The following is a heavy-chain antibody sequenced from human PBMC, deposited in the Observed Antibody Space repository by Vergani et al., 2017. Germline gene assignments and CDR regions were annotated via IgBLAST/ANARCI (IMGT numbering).Heavy chain of an antibody. Sequence: EVQLVESGGGLVKPGGSLRLSCAASGFTFSNAWMSWVRQAPGKGLEWVGRIKSKTDGGTTDYAAPVKGRFTISRDDSKNTLYLQMNSLKTEDTAVYYCTTDHLQLLVRGMDVWGQGTTVTVSS. CDR2: IKSKTDGGTT. J-gene: IGHJ6*02. CDR3: TTDHLQLLVRGMDV. V-gene: IGHV3-15*01. D-gene: IGHD5-24*01. CDR1: GFTFSNAW.